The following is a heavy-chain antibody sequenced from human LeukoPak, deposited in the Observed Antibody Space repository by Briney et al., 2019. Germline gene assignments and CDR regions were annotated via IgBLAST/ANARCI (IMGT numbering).Heavy chain of an antibody. CDR3: ARVMTVTTFHYYYGMDV. Sequence: SVKVSCKASGGTFSSYAISWVRQAPGQGLEWMGRIIPILGIANYAQKFQGRVTITADKSTSTAYMELSSLRSEDTAVYYCARVMTVTTFHYYYGMDVWGQGTTVTVSS. D-gene: IGHD4-17*01. V-gene: IGHV1-69*04. J-gene: IGHJ6*02. CDR2: IIPILGIA. CDR1: GGTFSSYA.